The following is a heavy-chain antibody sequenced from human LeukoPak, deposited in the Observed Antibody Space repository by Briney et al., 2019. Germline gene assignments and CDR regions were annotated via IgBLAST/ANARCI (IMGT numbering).Heavy chain of an antibody. Sequence: SVKVSCKASGCTFSSYAISWVRQAPGQGLEWMGRIIPLFGTANYAQKFQGRVTITTDESTSTAYMELSSLRSEDTAVYYCARPIAAAGNDAFDIWGQGTMVTVSS. CDR2: IIPLFGTA. CDR3: ARPIAAAGNDAFDI. CDR1: GCTFSSYA. V-gene: IGHV1-69*05. D-gene: IGHD6-13*01. J-gene: IGHJ3*02.